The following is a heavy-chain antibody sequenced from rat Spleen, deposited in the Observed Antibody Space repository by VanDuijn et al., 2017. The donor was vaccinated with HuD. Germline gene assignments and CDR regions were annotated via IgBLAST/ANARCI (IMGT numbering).Heavy chain of an antibody. CDR3: TTVYSSYIYDVMDA. D-gene: IGHD1-2*01. Sequence: EVQLVESGGGLVQPGRSMKLSCAASGFTFSNYGMAWVRQAPKKGLEWVAYISYDGGSTYYRDSVKGRFTISRDNAKSTLYLQMDSLRSEDTATYYCTTVYSSYIYDVMDAWGQGASVTVSS. CDR2: ISYDGGST. CDR1: GFTFSNYG. V-gene: IGHV5-20*01. J-gene: IGHJ4*01.